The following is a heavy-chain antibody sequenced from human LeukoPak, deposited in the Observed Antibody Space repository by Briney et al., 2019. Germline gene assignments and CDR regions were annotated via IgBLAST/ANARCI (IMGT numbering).Heavy chain of an antibody. CDR3: AIEYSSSSSFDY. CDR2: IYTSGST. J-gene: IGHJ4*02. D-gene: IGHD6-6*01. CDR1: GGSISSSSYY. V-gene: IGHV4-61*02. Sequence: SETLSLTCTVSGGSISSSSYYWGWIRQPAGKGLEWIGRIYTSGSTNYNPSLKSRVTISVDTSKNQFSLKLSSVTAADTAVYYCAIEYSSSSSFDYWGQGTLVTVSS.